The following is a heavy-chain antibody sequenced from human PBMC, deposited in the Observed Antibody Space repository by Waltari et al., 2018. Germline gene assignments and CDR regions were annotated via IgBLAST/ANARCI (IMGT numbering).Heavy chain of an antibody. CDR1: GGSISSPY. J-gene: IGHJ5*02. V-gene: IGHV4-59*11. CDR2: IYYSGST. D-gene: IGHD3-10*01. Sequence: QVQLQESGPGLVKPSETLSLTCPVSGGSISSPYWSWIRQPPGKGLEWIGYIYYSGSTNYNPSLKSRVTISVDTSKNQFSLKLSSVTAADTAVYYCARVKRGVGSFDPWGQGTLVTVSS. CDR3: ARVKRGVGSFDP.